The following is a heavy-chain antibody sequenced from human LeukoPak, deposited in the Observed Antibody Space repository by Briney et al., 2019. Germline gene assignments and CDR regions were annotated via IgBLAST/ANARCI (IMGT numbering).Heavy chain of an antibody. CDR1: GFTFSSYA. J-gene: IGHJ4*02. Sequence: GGSLRLSCAASGFTFSSYAMHWLRQAPGKGLEWVAVISYDGSNKYYADSVKGRFTISRDNSKNTLYLQMNSLRAEDTAVYYCARDRVGATDYFDYWGQGTLVTVSS. V-gene: IGHV3-30-3*01. D-gene: IGHD1-26*01. CDR3: ARDRVGATDYFDY. CDR2: ISYDGSNK.